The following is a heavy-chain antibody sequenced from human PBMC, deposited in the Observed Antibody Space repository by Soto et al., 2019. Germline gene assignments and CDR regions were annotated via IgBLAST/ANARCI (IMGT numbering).Heavy chain of an antibody. D-gene: IGHD6-13*01. V-gene: IGHV3-7*05. CDR2: INEDGSDK. Sequence: EVQLVESGGGLVQPGGSLRLSCAASGFTFIPYGMNWVRQAPGKGLEWVANINEDGSDKYYVDSVKGRFTISKDNAKNSLYLQMNSLRTEDTAVYYCARGTITASGIDYWGQGTPGTVSS. CDR1: GFTFIPYG. CDR3: ARGTITASGIDY. J-gene: IGHJ4*02.